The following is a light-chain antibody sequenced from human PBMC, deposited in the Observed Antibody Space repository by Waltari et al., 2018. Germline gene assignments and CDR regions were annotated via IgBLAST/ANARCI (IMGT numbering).Light chain of an antibody. V-gene: IGKV2D-30*01. Sequence: DGLTYGSGFQQRPGQFSRGLIYKFSNWASGVPYRFSGSGSGTDFELEISWVEAEDGGVYDCMQSTHWPPLTFGGGTKVEI. J-gene: IGKJ4*02. CDR1: DGLTY. CDR3: MQSTHWPPLT. CDR2: KFS.